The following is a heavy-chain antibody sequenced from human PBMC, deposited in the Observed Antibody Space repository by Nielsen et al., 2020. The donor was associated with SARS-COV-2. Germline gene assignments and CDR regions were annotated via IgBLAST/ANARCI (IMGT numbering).Heavy chain of an antibody. CDR2: INHSGST. CDR3: ARRPRRYCSSTSCYTVSHYFDY. D-gene: IGHD2-2*02. CDR1: GGSFSGYY. V-gene: IGHV4-34*01. J-gene: IGHJ4*02. Sequence: SQTLSLPCAVYGGSFSGYYWSWIRQPPGKGLEWIGEINHSGSTNYNPSLKSRVTISVDTSKNQFSLKLSSVTAADTAVYYCARRPRRYCSSTSCYTVSHYFDYWGQGTLVTVSS.